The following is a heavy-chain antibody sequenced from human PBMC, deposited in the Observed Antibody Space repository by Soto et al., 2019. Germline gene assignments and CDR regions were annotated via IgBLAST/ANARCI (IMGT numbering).Heavy chain of an antibody. V-gene: IGHV4-34*01. J-gene: IGHJ6*02. CDR3: ARGAKYGMDV. CDR1: GGSFSGYY. Sequence: SETLSLTCAVYGGSFSGYYWSWIRQPPGKGLEWIGEINHSGSTNYNPSLKSRVTISVDTSKNQFSLKLSSVTAADTAVYYCARGAKYGMDVWGQGTTVTVS. CDR2: INHSGST.